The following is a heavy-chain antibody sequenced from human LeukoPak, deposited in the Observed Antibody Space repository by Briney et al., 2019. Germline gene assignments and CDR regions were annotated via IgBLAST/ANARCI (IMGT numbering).Heavy chain of an antibody. V-gene: IGHV3-9*01. D-gene: IGHD5-18*01. CDR3: VRGGGYSYGSFDY. Sequence: GGSLRLSCAASGFTFDDYAMHWVRQAPGKGLEWVSGISWNSGSIGYADSVKGRFTISRDNAENSVYLQMNSLRVEDTAVYYCVRGGGYSYGSFDYWGQGTLVTVSS. CDR1: GFTFDDYA. J-gene: IGHJ4*02. CDR2: ISWNSGSI.